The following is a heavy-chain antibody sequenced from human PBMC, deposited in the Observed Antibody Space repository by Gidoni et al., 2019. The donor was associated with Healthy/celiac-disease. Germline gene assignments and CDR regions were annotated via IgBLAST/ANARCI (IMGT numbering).Heavy chain of an antibody. D-gene: IGHD3-3*01. J-gene: IGHJ4*02. CDR2: ISGSGGST. CDR3: AKDGGYDFWSGYSAKPYYFDY. V-gene: IGHV3-23*01. CDR1: GFTFSSYA. Sequence: EVQLLESGGGLVQPGGSLRLSCAASGFTFSSYAMSWGLQAPGKGLEWVSSISGSGGSTYYADSVKGRFTISRDNSKNTLYLQMNSLRAEDTAVYYCAKDGGYDFWSGYSAKPYYFDYWGQGTLVTVSS.